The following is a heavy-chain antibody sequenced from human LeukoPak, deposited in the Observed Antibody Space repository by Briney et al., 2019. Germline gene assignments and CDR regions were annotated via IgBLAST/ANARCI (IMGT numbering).Heavy chain of an antibody. D-gene: IGHD3-22*01. CDR1: GGSISSYY. CDR3: AKTSDIGDYYDSSGYYQRPNFDY. Sequence: SETLSLTCTVSGGSISSYYWSWIRQPAGKGLEWIGRIYSSGSTNYNPSLKSRVTMSVDMSKNQFSLKLRSVTAEDTAVYYCAKTSDIGDYYDSSGYYQRPNFDYWGQGTLVTVSS. V-gene: IGHV4-4*07. CDR2: IYSSGST. J-gene: IGHJ4*02.